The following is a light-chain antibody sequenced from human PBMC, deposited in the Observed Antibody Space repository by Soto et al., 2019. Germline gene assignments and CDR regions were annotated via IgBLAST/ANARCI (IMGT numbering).Light chain of an antibody. CDR1: SSDVGSYNL. J-gene: IGLJ3*02. V-gene: IGLV2-23*01. Sequence: QSALTQPASVSGSPGQSITISCTGTSSDVGSYNLVSWDQQHPGKAPKLMIYEGSKRPSGVSNRFSGSKSGNTASLTISGLQAEDEADYYCCSYAGSSTFWVFGGGTQLTVL. CDR2: EGS. CDR3: CSYAGSSTFWV.